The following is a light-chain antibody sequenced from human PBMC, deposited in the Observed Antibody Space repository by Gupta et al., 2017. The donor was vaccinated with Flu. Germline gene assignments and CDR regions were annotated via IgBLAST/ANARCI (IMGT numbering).Light chain of an antibody. Sequence: AFVGDRVTTTCRASQSVSSWLAWYQQKLGKAPKLLIYRASSLQSGVPSRFSGSGSGTEFTLTISSLQPDDFATYYCQHYNGFSGSFGQGTKLEIK. J-gene: IGKJ2*03. CDR1: QSVSSW. CDR2: RAS. CDR3: QHYNGFSGS. V-gene: IGKV1-5*03.